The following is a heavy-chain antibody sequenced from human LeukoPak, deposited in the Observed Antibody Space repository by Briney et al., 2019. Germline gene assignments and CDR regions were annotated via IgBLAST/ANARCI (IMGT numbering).Heavy chain of an antibody. J-gene: IGHJ4*02. D-gene: IGHD6-13*01. Sequence: PGGSLRLSCAAPGFTFGSYWMSWVRQAPGKGLEWVANIKQDGSAKYYVDSVKGRFTISRDNAKNSLYLQMSSLRAEDTAVYYCARVGYSSSHFDYWGQGTLVTVSS. CDR2: IKQDGSAK. V-gene: IGHV3-7*01. CDR1: GFTFGSYW. CDR3: ARVGYSSSHFDY.